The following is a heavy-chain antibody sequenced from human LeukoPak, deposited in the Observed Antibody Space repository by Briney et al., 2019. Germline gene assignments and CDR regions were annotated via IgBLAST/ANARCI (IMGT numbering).Heavy chain of an antibody. Sequence: SQTISLTCAISGDSVSNNTYAWDWLRQSPSRGFEYLGRTNYGSQWKNGYSRSVMCRPSVDPDTSKTQFSLPLSSVTPDDTAVYYCAGGYAFDVRGEGTIATVSS. J-gene: IGHJ3*01. CDR1: GDSVSNNTYA. CDR2: TNYGSQWKN. CDR3: AGGYAFDV. V-gene: IGHV6-1*01.